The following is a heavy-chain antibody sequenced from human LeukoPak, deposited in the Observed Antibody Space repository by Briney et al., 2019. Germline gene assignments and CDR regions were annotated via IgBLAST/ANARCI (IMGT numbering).Heavy chain of an antibody. D-gene: IGHD1-14*01. CDR1: GGSFSGYY. J-gene: IGHJ4*02. CDR2: INHSGST. CDR3: ARDQGSIILGYFDY. V-gene: IGHV4-34*01. Sequence: PSETLSLTCAVYGGSFSGYYWSWIRQPPGKGLEWIGEINHSGSTNYNPSLKSRVTISLDTSKNQFSLKLSSVTAADTAVYYCARDQGSIILGYFDYWGQGTLVTVSS.